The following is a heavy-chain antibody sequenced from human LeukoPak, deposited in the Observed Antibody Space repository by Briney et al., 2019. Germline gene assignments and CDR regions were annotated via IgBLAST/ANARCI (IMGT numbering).Heavy chain of an antibody. CDR1: GFTFNSYS. Sequence: GGSLRLSCGGSGFTFNSYSMNWVRQPPGTGLEWVASISGSGTEMFYANSLKGRFTISIANSKNSLYPQMNSLRVEDTGVYYCAKVQSDIVGAVFFAFDVWGQGTMVSVSS. V-gene: IGHV3-21*06. CDR2: ISGSGTEM. J-gene: IGHJ3*01. CDR3: AKVQSDIVGAVFFAFDV. D-gene: IGHD1-26*01.